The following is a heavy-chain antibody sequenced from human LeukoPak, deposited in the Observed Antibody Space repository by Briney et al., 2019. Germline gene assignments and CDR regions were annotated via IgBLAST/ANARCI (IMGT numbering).Heavy chain of an antibody. V-gene: IGHV3-21*01. D-gene: IGHD6-19*01. CDR2: ISSSSSYI. CDR3: AYAVAGTLGFDP. CDR1: GFTFSSYS. Sequence: GGSLRLSCAASGFTFSSYSMTWVRQAPGKGLEWVSSISSSSSYIYYADSVEGRFTISRDNAKNSLYLQMNSLRAEDTAVYYCAYAVAGTLGFDPWGQGTLVTVSS. J-gene: IGHJ5*02.